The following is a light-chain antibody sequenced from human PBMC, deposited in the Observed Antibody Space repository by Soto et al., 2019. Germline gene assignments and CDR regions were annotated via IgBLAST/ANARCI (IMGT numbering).Light chain of an antibody. J-gene: IGKJ1*01. CDR2: DAS. CDR1: QSVSSY. Sequence: EIVLTQSPATLSLSQGDRATLSCRASQSVSSYLAWYQQKPGQAPRLLIYDASNRATGIPARFSGSGSGTDFTLTISSLEPEDFAVYYCQQRSNWPTFGQGTKVEIK. V-gene: IGKV3-11*01. CDR3: QQRSNWPT.